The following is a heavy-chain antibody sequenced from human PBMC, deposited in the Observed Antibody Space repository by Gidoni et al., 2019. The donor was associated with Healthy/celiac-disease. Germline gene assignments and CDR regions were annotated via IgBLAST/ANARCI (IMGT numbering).Heavy chain of an antibody. CDR1: GFTFDDYA. J-gene: IGHJ6*02. Sequence: EVQLVESGGGLVQPGRSLRLSCAASGFTFDDYAMHWVRQAPGKGLECVSGISWNSGSIGYADSVKGRFTISRDNAKNSLYLQMNSLRAEDTALYYCAKDSAVGHCSSTSCYLSYGMDVWGQGTTVAVSS. CDR3: AKDSAVGHCSSTSCYLSYGMDV. D-gene: IGHD2-2*01. V-gene: IGHV3-9*01. CDR2: ISWNSGSI.